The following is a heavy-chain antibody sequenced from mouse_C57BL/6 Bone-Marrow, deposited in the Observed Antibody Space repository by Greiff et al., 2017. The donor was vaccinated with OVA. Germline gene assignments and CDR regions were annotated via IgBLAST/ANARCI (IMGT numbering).Heavy chain of an antibody. CDR2: IYPGDGDT. CDR1: GYAFSSSW. V-gene: IGHV1-82*01. Sequence: QVQLQQSGPELVKPGASVKISCKASGYAFSSSWMNWVKQRPGKGLEWIGRIYPGDGDTNYNGKFKGKATLTADKSSSTAYMQLSSLTSEDSAVYFCARSGGYDCWYFDVWGTGTTVTVSS. J-gene: IGHJ1*03. CDR3: ARSGGYDCWYFDV. D-gene: IGHD2-2*01.